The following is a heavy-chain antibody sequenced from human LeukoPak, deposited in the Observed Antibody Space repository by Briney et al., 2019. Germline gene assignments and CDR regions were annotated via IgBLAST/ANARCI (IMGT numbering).Heavy chain of an antibody. CDR3: ARGNFYDNKGYSPELRY. J-gene: IGHJ4*02. D-gene: IGHD3-10*01. Sequence: GASVKVSCKASGFTFTSSAMQWVRQARGQRLEWIGWIVVGSGNTNYAQKFQERVTITRDMSISTAYMELSRLRSDDTAVYYCARGNFYDNKGYSPELRYWGQGTLVTVSS. CDR2: IVVGSGNT. CDR1: GFTFTSSA. V-gene: IGHV1-58*02.